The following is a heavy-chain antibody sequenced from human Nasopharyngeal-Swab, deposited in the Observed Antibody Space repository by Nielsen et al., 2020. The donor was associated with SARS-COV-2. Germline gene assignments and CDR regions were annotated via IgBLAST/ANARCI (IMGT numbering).Heavy chain of an antibody. CDR3: AKEGGGGNYLYHYYYGMDV. Sequence: WIRQPPGKGLEWVSVISGNGGTTYYADSVKGRFTISRDNSQNTLFLQMNSLRAEDTAVYYCAKEGGGGNYLYHYYYGMDVWGQGTTVTVSS. J-gene: IGHJ6*02. CDR2: ISGNGGTT. D-gene: IGHD1-26*01. V-gene: IGHV3-23*01.